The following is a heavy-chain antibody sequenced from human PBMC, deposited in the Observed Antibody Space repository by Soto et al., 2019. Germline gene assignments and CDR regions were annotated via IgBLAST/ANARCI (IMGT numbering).Heavy chain of an antibody. CDR3: ARETVTGDAFNI. V-gene: IGHV4-30-2*01. CDR2: IYHSGST. J-gene: IGHJ3*02. D-gene: IGHD4-4*01. CDR1: GGSISSGGYS. Sequence: SETLSLTCAVSGGSISSGGYSWSWIRQPPGKGLEWIGYIYHSGSTYYNPSLKSRVTISVDRSKNQFFLKLSSVTAADTAVYYCARETVTGDAFNIWGQGTMVTFSS.